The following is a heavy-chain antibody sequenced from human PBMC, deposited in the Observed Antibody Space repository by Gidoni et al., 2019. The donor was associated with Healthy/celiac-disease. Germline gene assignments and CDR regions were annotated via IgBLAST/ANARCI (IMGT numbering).Heavy chain of an antibody. D-gene: IGHD3-10*01. J-gene: IGHJ5*02. CDR2: IYYSGST. CDR3: ARQPRRVRGVIIPSGWFDP. V-gene: IGHV4-39*01. CDR1: GGSISSSSYY. Sequence: QLQLQESGPGLVKPSETLSLTCTVSGGSISSSSYYWGGIRQPPGKGLEWIGSIYYSGSTYYNPSLKSRVTISVDTSKNQFSLKLSSVTAADTAVYYCARQPRRVRGVIIPSGWFDPWGQGTLVTVSS.